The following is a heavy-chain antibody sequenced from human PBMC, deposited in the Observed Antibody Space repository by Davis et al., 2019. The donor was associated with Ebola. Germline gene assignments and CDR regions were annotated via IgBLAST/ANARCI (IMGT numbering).Heavy chain of an antibody. D-gene: IGHD6-13*01. CDR1: GGSISSSSYY. V-gene: IGHV4-39*01. CDR2: IYYSGNT. Sequence: PSETLSLTCTVSGGSISSSSYYWGWIRQPPGKGLEWIGSIYYSGNTYYNPSLNSRVTLSVDTSKNQFSLSLTSVTAADTAVYYCARHMGHFVFLPAAGKTSGRIPAAVNDAFDLWGQGTLVTVSS. J-gene: IGHJ3*01. CDR3: ARHMGHFVFLPAAGKTSGRIPAAVNDAFDL.